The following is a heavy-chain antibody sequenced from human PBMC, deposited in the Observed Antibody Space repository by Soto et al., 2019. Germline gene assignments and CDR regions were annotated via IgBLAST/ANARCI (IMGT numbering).Heavy chain of an antibody. CDR3: ARDVQFQSFDY. D-gene: IGHD4-4*01. CDR2: IDNDGSRT. Sequence: ETLSLTCAVSGGSISSGGYSWNWIRQPPGKGLEWVSRIDNDGSRTSYADSVKGRFTISRDNAQNTLYLQMNSLRAEDTAVYYCARDVQFQSFDYWGQGTLVTVS. J-gene: IGHJ4*02. CDR1: GGSISSGGYS. V-gene: IGHV3-74*01.